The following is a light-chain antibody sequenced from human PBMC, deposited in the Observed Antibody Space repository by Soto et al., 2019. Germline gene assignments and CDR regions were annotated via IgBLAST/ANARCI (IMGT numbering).Light chain of an antibody. J-gene: IGKJ4*01. CDR3: QQYNNWPAVT. V-gene: IGKV3-15*01. CDR1: QSISSN. CDR2: GAS. Sequence: EIVMTQSPATLSVSPGERATLSCTASQSISSNLAWYQQKPGQAPRLLISGASTRATGMPDRFSGSGSGREFTLTISSLQSEDFAVYYCQQYNNWPAVTFGGGTKVEIK.